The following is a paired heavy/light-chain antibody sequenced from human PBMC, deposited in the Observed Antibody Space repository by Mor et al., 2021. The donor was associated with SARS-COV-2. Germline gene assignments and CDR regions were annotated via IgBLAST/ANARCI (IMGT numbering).Heavy chain of an antibody. CDR1: GGTFSSYA. CDR2: IIPIFGTA. J-gene: IGHJ6*02. Sequence: QVQLVQSGAEVKKPGSSVKVSCKASGGTFSSYAISWVRQAPGQGLEWMGGIIPIFGTANYAQKFQGRVTITADESTSTAYMELSSLRSEDTAVYYCARGGITMVRGVVYYYGMDVWGQGTTVTVSS. D-gene: IGHD3-10*01. V-gene: IGHV1-69*01. CDR3: ARGGITMVRGVVYYYGMDV.
Light chain of an antibody. Sequence: QSVLTQPPSASGTPGQRVTISCSGSSSNIGSNTVNWYQQLPGTAPKLLIYSNNQRPSGVPDRFSGSKSGTSASLAISGLQSEDEADYYCAAWDDSLNGLNYVFGTGTKVTVL. CDR1: SSNIGSNT. V-gene: IGLV1-44*01. J-gene: IGLJ1*01. CDR3: AAWDDSLNGLNYV. CDR2: SNN.